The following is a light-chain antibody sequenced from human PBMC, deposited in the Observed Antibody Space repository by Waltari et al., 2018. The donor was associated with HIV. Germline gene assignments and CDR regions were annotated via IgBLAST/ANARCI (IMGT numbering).Light chain of an antibody. CDR3: AVWDDTLRGGV. CDR1: SPTIGSYS. CDR2: ANN. V-gene: IGLV1-47*01. J-gene: IGLJ2*01. Sequence: QSVLTQPPSASGTPGQRVTISCSGGSPTIGSYSVHWYKQFPGAAPELLAYANNQRPSGVPDRFSGSKSGTSASLAISGLRSEDEADYYCAVWDDTLRGGVFGGGTKLTVL.